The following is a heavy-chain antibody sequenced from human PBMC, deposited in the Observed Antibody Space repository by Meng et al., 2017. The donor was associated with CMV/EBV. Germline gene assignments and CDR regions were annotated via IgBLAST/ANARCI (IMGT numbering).Heavy chain of an antibody. CDR3: ARRPRDGGVDY. Sequence: SETLSLTCTVSGGSISSGGYYWSWIRQHPGKGLEWIGYIYYSGSTYSNPSLKSRVTISVDTSKNQFSLKLSSVTAADTAVYYCARRPRDGGVDYWGQGTLVTVSS. V-gene: IGHV4-31*03. D-gene: IGHD2-15*01. J-gene: IGHJ4*02. CDR1: GGSISSGGYY. CDR2: IYYSGST.